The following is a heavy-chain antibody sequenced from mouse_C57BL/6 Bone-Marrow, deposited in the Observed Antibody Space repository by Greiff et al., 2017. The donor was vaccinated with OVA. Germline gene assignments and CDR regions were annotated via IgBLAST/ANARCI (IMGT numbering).Heavy chain of an antibody. Sequence: VHLVESGPGLVAPSQSLSITCTVSGFSLTSYGVDWVRQSPGKGLEWLGVIWGVGSTNYNSALKSRLSISKDNSKSQVFLKMNSLQTDDTAMYYCASYYYSNPFAYWGQGTLVTVSA. J-gene: IGHJ3*01. CDR1: GFSLTSYG. V-gene: IGHV2-6*01. D-gene: IGHD2-5*01. CDR3: ASYYYSNPFAY. CDR2: IWGVGST.